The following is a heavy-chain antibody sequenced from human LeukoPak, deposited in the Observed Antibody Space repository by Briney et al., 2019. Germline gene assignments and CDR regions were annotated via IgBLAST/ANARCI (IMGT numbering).Heavy chain of an antibody. CDR2: MNPSSGNT. V-gene: IGHV1-8*01. CDR3: AAHTYYYSSGSFGH. Sequence: GASVKVSCKASGYSFTSYDINRVRQATGQGPEWIGWMNPSSGNTGYTQRFQGRVTMTRDTSTSTAYLELSSLRSEDTAVYYCAAHTYYYSSGSFGHWGQGTLVTVSS. D-gene: IGHD3-10*01. J-gene: IGHJ4*02. CDR1: GYSFTSYD.